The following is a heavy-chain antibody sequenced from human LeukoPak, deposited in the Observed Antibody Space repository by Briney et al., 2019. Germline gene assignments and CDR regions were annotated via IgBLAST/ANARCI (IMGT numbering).Heavy chain of an antibody. CDR1: GFTFSSYA. Sequence: GGSLRLSCAASGFTFSSYAMSWVRHAPGRGREWVSAISGSVGSTYYADSVKGRFTISRDTSKNTLYLQMICLKAEDAAVCYWAKYYGFMVPVPIGFDYWAQGTLVTVFS. CDR2: ISGSVGST. V-gene: IGHV3-23*01. CDR3: AKYYGFMVPVPIGFDY. D-gene: IGHD3-10*01. J-gene: IGHJ4*02.